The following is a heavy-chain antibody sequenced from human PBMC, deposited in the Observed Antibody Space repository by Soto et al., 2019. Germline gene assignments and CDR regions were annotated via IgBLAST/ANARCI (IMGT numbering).Heavy chain of an antibody. D-gene: IGHD6-13*01. V-gene: IGHV3-30*18. J-gene: IGHJ4*02. CDR3: AKDLYGGSYSSSWYSSGGGDY. CDR2: ISYDGSNK. CDR1: GFTFSSYG. Sequence: QVQLVESGGGVVQPGRSLRLSCAASGFTFSSYGMHWVRQAPGKGLEWVAVISYDGSNKYYADSVKGRFTISRDNSKNTLYLQMNSLRAEDTAVYYCAKDLYGGSYSSSWYSSGGGDYWGQGTLVTVSS.